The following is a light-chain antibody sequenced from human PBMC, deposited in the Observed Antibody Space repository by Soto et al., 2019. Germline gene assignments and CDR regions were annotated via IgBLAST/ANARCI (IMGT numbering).Light chain of an antibody. V-gene: IGLV2-14*01. J-gene: IGLJ1*01. CDR2: DVS. Sequence: QSALTQPASVSGSRGQSITISCSGTSRDVGGYNYVSWYQQHPGKAPKLMIYDVSNRPLGVSNRFSGSKSGNTASLTISGLQADDEADYYCSSYTTSSTRIFGTGTKVTVL. CDR1: SRDVGGYNY. CDR3: SSYTTSSTRI.